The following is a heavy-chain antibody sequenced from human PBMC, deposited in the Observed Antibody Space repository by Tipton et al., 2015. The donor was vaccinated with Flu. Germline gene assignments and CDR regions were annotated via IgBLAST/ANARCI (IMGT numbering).Heavy chain of an antibody. J-gene: IGHJ5*02. Sequence: TLSLTCAVYGGSFSGYYWNWIRQPPGKGLEWIGEINHSGSTNYNPSLKSRVTMSIDTSKNQFSLKLSSVTAADTAVYYCARRDYSNYVSEPKNWFDPWGQGALVTVSS. V-gene: IGHV4-34*01. CDR1: GGSFSGYY. CDR2: INHSGST. CDR3: ARRDYSNYVSEPKNWFDP. D-gene: IGHD4-11*01.